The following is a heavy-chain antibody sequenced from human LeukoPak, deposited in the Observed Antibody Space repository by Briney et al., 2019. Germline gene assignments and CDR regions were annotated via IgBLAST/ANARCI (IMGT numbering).Heavy chain of an antibody. V-gene: IGHV1-2*02. CDR1: GYTFTGYY. Sequence: ASVKVSCKASGYTFTGYYMHWVRQAPGQGLEWMGWINPNSGGTNYAQKFQGRATMTRDTSISTAYMELSRLRSDDTAVYYCARDNSPDILTGYYSSLGDYWGQGTLVTVSP. D-gene: IGHD3-9*01. CDR2: INPNSGGT. CDR3: ARDNSPDILTGYYSSLGDY. J-gene: IGHJ4*02.